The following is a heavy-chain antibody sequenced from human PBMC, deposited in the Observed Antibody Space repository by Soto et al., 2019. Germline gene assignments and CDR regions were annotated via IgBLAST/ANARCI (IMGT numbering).Heavy chain of an antibody. J-gene: IGHJ4*02. CDR1: GFTFDDYT. CDR2: ISWDGGST. CDR3: VRVDKQLGTTFFDH. Sequence: PGGSLRLSCAASGFTFDDYTMHWVRQAPGKGLEWVSLISWDGGSTYYADSVKGRFTISRDNSKNSLYLQMNSLKTEDTAVYYCVRVDKQLGTTFFDHWGQGILVTVSS. V-gene: IGHV3-43*01. D-gene: IGHD1-1*01.